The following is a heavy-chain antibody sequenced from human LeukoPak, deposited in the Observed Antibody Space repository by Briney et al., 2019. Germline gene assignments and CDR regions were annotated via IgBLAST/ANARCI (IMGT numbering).Heavy chain of an antibody. D-gene: IGHD3-22*01. J-gene: IGHJ3*02. V-gene: IGHV4-59*08. CDR3: ARHGGASVIVGFLHAFDI. Sequence: ETLSLTCTVSGGSTTSYYWSWIRQPPGKGLEWIGYIYYSGSTKYNLSLKSRVTISVDTSKNQFSLKLTSVTAADTAVYYCARHGGASVIVGFLHAFDIWGQGTMVTVSS. CDR2: IYYSGST. CDR1: GGSTTSYY.